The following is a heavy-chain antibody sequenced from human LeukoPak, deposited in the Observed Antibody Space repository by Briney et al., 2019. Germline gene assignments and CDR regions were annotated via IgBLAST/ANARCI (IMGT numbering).Heavy chain of an antibody. CDR3: ARATTYDILTGYFDY. Sequence: GGSLRLSCAASGFTFSSYAMHWVRQAPGKGLEWVSSISSSSSYIYYADSVKGRFTISRDNAKNSLYLQMNSLRAEDTAMYYCARATTYDILTGYFDYWGQGTLVTVSS. CDR2: ISSSSSYI. D-gene: IGHD3-9*01. V-gene: IGHV3-21*01. J-gene: IGHJ4*02. CDR1: GFTFSSYA.